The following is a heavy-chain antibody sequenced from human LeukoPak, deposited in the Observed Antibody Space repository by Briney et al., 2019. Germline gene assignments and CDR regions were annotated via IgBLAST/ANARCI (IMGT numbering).Heavy chain of an antibody. CDR3: AELGITMIGGV. V-gene: IGHV3-30*04. CDR2: ISDDGSNI. CDR1: GFTFSTYS. J-gene: IGHJ6*03. D-gene: IGHD3-10*02. Sequence: GRSLRLSCVASGFTFSTYSMHWVRQAPGKGLECVAAISDDGSNINYADSVKGRFTISRDNAKNSLYLQMNSLRAEDTAVYYCAELGITMIGGVWGKGTTVTIS.